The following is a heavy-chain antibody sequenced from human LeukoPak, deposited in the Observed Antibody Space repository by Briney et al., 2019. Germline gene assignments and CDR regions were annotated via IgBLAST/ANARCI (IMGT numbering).Heavy chain of an antibody. CDR2: IYSGGDT. V-gene: IGHV3-66*01. CDR1: GFMASSYY. J-gene: IGHJ6*02. D-gene: IGHD3-3*01. CDR3: ARAPEYYDHLGRKMENCYYYGMDV. Sequence: GGSLRLSCAASGFMASSYYMTWVRQAPGKGLEWVSVIYSGGDTYYADSVKGRFTISRDNYENTVYLQLDSLSPEDTAVYYCARAPEYYDHLGRKMENCYYYGMDVWGQGTMVTVSS.